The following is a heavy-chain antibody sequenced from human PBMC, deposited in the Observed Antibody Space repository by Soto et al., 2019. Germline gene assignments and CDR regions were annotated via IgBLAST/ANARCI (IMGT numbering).Heavy chain of an antibody. CDR1: GFTFSSYA. Sequence: GGSLRLSCAASGFTFSSYAMSWVRQAPGKGLEWVSAISGSGGSTYYADSVKGRFTISRDNSKNTLYLQMNSLRAGDTAMYYCAKARCSTTNCYVPDYWGQGTLVTVSS. V-gene: IGHV3-23*01. CDR2: ISGSGGST. D-gene: IGHD2-2*01. J-gene: IGHJ4*02. CDR3: AKARCSTTNCYVPDY.